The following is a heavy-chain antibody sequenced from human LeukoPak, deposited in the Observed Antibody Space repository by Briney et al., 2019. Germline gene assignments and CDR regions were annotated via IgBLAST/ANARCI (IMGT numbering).Heavy chain of an antibody. V-gene: IGHV3-21*04. J-gene: IGHJ4*02. Sequence: GGSLRLSCAASGFTFSSYSMNWVRQAPGKGLEWVSSISSSSSYIYYADSVKGRFTISRDNAKNSLYLQMNSLRAEDTAVYYCAKFVNRRSWAKYYFDYWGQGTLVTVSS. CDR2: ISSSSSYI. D-gene: IGHD6-13*01. CDR3: AKFVNRRSWAKYYFDY. CDR1: GFTFSSYS.